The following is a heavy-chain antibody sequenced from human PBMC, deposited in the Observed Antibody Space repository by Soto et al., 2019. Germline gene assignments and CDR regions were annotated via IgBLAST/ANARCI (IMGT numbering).Heavy chain of an antibody. CDR3: SRAGHLGYCSSTSCLYFDY. V-gene: IGHV1-69*13. CDR1: GGTFSSYA. J-gene: IGHJ4*02. CDR2: IIPIFGTA. D-gene: IGHD2-2*01. Sequence: GASVKVSCKASGGTFSSYAISWVRQAPGQGLEWMGGIIPIFGTANYAQKFQGRVTITADESTSTAYMELSSLRSEDTAVYYCSRAGHLGYCSSTSCLYFDYWGQGTLVTVSS.